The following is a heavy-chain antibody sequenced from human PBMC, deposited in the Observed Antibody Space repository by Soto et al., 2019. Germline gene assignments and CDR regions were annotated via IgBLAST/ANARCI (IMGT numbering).Heavy chain of an antibody. CDR2: ISYDGSNK. Sequence: QVQLVESGGGVVQPGRSLRLSCAASGFTFSSYGMHWVRQAPGKGLEWVAVISYDGSNKYYADSVKGRFTISRDNSKNTLYLQMNSLRAEDTAVYYGASGGYFYSCGQGTLVTVSS. CDR3: ASGGYFYS. CDR1: GFTFSSYG. V-gene: IGHV3-30*03. J-gene: IGHJ4*02.